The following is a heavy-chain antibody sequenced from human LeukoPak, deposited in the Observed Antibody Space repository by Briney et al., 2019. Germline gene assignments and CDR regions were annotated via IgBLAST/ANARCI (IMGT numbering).Heavy chain of an antibody. CDR1: GFTFSNYG. CDR3: ANGIYGSGSYYNARPNSYGMDV. V-gene: IGHV3-30*18. Sequence: GGSLRLSCAASGFTFSNYGIHWVRQAPDRGLEWVALISYDGSNKYYADSVKGRFTISRDNSKNTLYLQMNSLRVEDTAVYYCANGIYGSGSYYNARPNSYGMDVWGQGTTVTVSS. CDR2: ISYDGSNK. J-gene: IGHJ6*02. D-gene: IGHD3-10*01.